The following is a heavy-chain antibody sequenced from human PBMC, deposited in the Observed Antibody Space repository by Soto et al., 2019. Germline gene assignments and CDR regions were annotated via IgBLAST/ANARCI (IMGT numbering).Heavy chain of an antibody. D-gene: IGHD3-3*01. Sequence: QVQLVQSGAEVKKPGASVKVSCKASGYTFTSYDINWVRQATGQGLEWMGWMNPNSGNTGYAQKFQGRVTMTRNTSISTAYMELSSLSSEDTAVYYCARGPRITTSDPYGMDVWGQGTTVTVSS. CDR3: ARGPRITTSDPYGMDV. J-gene: IGHJ6*02. V-gene: IGHV1-8*01. CDR2: MNPNSGNT. CDR1: GYTFTSYD.